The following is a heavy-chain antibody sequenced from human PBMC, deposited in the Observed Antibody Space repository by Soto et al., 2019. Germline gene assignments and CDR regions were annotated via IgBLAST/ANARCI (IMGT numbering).Heavy chain of an antibody. CDR3: ARGPRGLYHHDY. D-gene: IGHD2-2*01. V-gene: IGHV3-23*01. Sequence: PGGSLRLSCAASGFTFSSYAMSWVRQAPGKGLEWVSGISVGGSSTNYADSVKGRFTISRDNAKNTLYLQMNSLRVDDTAVYYCARGPRGLYHHDYWGQGALVTVSS. CDR2: ISVGGSST. J-gene: IGHJ4*02. CDR1: GFTFSSYA.